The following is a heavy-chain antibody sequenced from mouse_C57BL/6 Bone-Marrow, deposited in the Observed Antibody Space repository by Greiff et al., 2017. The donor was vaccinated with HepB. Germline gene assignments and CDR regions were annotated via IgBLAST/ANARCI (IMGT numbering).Heavy chain of an antibody. V-gene: IGHV10-1*01. CDR1: GFSFNTYA. CDR2: IRSKSNNYAT. CDR3: VRPTYYSNSSWFAY. Sequence: EVQVVESGGGLVQPKGSLKLSCAASGFSFNTYAMNWVRQAPGKGLEWVARIRSKSNNYATYYADSVKDRFTISRDDSESMLYLQMNNLKTEDTAMYYCVRPTYYSNSSWFAYWGQGTLVTVSA. D-gene: IGHD2-5*01. J-gene: IGHJ3*01.